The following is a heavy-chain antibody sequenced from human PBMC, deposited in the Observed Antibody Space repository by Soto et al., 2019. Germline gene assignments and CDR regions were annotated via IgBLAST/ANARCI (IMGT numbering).Heavy chain of an antibody. J-gene: IGHJ4*02. CDR3: AKCWSVSVARAYYFDY. CDR2: ISGSGGST. V-gene: IGHV3-23*01. D-gene: IGHD6-19*01. Sequence: GGSLRLSCAASGFTFSSYAMSWVRQAPGKGLEWVSAISGSGGSTYYADSVKGRFTISRDNSKNTLYLQMNSLRAEDTAVYYCAKCWSVSVARAYYFDYWGQGTLVTVSS. CDR1: GFTFSSYA.